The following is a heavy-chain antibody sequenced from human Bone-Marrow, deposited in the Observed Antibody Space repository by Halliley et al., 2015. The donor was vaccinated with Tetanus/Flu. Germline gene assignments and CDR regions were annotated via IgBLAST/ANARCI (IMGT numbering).Heavy chain of an antibody. CDR1: GYSISSGYY. V-gene: IGHV4-38-2*02. D-gene: IGHD2-15*01. J-gene: IGHJ4*02. CDR2: IYHSGST. Sequence: TLSLTCAVSGYSISSGYYWGWIRQPPGKGLEWVGSIYHSGSTYYNPSLKSRVTISVDTSKNQFSLKLSSVTAADTAVYYCARDFGSPFYYFAYWGQGTLVTVSS. CDR3: ARDFGSPFYYFAY.